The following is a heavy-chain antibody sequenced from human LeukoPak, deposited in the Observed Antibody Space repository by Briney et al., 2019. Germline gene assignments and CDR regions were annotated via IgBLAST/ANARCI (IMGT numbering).Heavy chain of an antibody. CDR1: GGTFSSYA. CDR2: IIPIFGTA. CDR3: ARDLHITGYSRPDDYYYYGMDV. V-gene: IGHV1-69*01. Sequence: EASVKVSCKASGGTFSSYAISWVRQAPGQGLEWMGGIIPIFGTANYAQKFQGRVTITADESTSTAYMELSSLRSEDTAVYYCARDLHITGYSRPDDYYYYGMDVWGQGTTVTVSS. D-gene: IGHD6-13*01. J-gene: IGHJ6*02.